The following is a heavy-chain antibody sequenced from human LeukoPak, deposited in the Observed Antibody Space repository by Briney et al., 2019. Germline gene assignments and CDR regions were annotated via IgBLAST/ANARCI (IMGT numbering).Heavy chain of an antibody. Sequence: SESLSLTCTVSGGSISSYYWSWIRQPAGKGLEWIGRMYTSGSTNYNPSLKSRVTMSVDTSKNQFSLKLSSVTAADTAVYYCARERSIAAAGTEDFDYWGQGTLVTVSS. CDR1: GGSISSYY. CDR2: MYTSGST. J-gene: IGHJ4*02. CDR3: ARERSIAAAGTEDFDY. D-gene: IGHD6-13*01. V-gene: IGHV4-4*07.